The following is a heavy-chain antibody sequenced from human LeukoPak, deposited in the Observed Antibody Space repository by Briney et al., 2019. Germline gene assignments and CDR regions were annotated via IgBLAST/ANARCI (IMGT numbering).Heavy chain of an antibody. J-gene: IGHJ6*02. CDR3: ARGGYDFWSGYQNPGPNYYYYGMDV. D-gene: IGHD3-3*01. CDR1: GFTFSSYS. V-gene: IGHV3-21*01. CDR2: ISSSSSYM. Sequence: GGSLRLSCAASGFTFSSYSMNWARQAPGKGLEWVSSISSSSSYMYYADSLKGRFTISRDNAKNSLYLQMNSLRAEDTAVYYCARGGYDFWSGYQNPGPNYYYYGMDVWGQGTTVTVSS.